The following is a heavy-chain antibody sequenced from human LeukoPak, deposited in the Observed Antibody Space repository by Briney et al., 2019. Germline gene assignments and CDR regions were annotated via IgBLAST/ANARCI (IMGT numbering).Heavy chain of an antibody. D-gene: IGHD3-22*01. V-gene: IGHV4-59*01. CDR1: GGSISGYY. CDR2: IYYSGST. J-gene: IGHJ4*02. Sequence: SETLSLTCTVSGGSISGYYWSWIRQPPGRGLEWIGYIYYSGSTNYNPSLKSRVTISVDTSKNQFSLKLSSVTAADTAVYYCARGYYYDSSGYSAFDYWGQGTLVTVSS. CDR3: ARGYYYDSSGYSAFDY.